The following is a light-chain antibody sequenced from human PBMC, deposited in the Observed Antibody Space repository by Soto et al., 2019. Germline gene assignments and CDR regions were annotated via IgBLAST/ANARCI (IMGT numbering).Light chain of an antibody. CDR1: QSISNY. CDR2: AAS. CDR3: QQSYSTAPYT. V-gene: IGKV1-39*01. J-gene: IGKJ2*01. Sequence: DIQMTQSPSSLSASVGDRVTITCRASQSISNYLNWYQQKPGKAPKLLIYAASSLQSGVPSRFSGSGSGTDFTLTISSLQPEDFATYYCQQSYSTAPYTFGQGTKLQIK.